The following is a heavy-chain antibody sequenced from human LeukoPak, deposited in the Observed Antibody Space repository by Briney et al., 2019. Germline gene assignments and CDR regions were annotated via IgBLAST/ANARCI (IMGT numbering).Heavy chain of an antibody. CDR2: IDGGGST. Sequence: PVGSLRLSCAASGFTVSTSYMNWVRQAPGKGLEWVSVIDGGGSTDYADSVRGRFTISRDNSKNTLYLLMNSLRAEDTAVYFCARGYSTGWPDFWGQGTLVTVSS. V-gene: IGHV3-53*01. CDR3: ARGYSTGWPDF. D-gene: IGHD6-25*01. J-gene: IGHJ4*02. CDR1: GFTVSTSY.